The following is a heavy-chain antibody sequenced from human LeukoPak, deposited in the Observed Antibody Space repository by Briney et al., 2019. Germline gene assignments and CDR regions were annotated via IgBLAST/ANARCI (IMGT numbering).Heavy chain of an antibody. CDR1: GGSISSYY. V-gene: IGHV4-59*01. CDR2: IYYSGST. J-gene: IGHJ3*02. D-gene: IGHD3-3*01. Sequence: SETLSLTCTVSGGSISSYYWSWIRQPPGKGLEWIGYIYYSGSTNYNPSLKSRVTISVDTSKNQFSLKLSSVTAADTAVYYCARDRPRDFWSGYYALVAFDIWGQGTMVTVSS. CDR3: ARDRPRDFWSGYYALVAFDI.